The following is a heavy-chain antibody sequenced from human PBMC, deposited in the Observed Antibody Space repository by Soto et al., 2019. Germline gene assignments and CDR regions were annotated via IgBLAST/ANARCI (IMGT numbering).Heavy chain of an antibody. D-gene: IGHD3-9*01. CDR2: IYYSGST. J-gene: IGHJ5*02. CDR3: ARGGGGYYDILTGYYPLDP. Sequence: QVQLQESGPGLVEPSQTLSLTCSVSGGSISSGGYYWNWIRQHPGQGLEWIGYIYYSGSTYYNPSLKSRVTKSSDTSKNQFSLKLSSVTAADAAVYYCARGGGGYYDILTGYYPLDPWGQGTLVTVSS. CDR1: GGSISSGGYY. V-gene: IGHV4-31*03.